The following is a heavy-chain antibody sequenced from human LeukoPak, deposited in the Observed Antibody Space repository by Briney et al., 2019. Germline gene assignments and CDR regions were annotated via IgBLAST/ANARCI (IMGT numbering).Heavy chain of an antibody. CDR2: IYYSGST. CDR3: ARGGSGSYYLSY. D-gene: IGHD1-26*01. V-gene: IGHV4-31*11. Sequence: TSQTLSLTCAVSGGSISSGGYSWSWIRQHPGKGLEWIGYIYYSGSTYYNPSLKSRVTISVDTSKNQFSLKLSSVTAADTAVYYCARGGSGSYYLSYWGQGTLVTVSS. J-gene: IGHJ4*02. CDR1: GGSISSGGYS.